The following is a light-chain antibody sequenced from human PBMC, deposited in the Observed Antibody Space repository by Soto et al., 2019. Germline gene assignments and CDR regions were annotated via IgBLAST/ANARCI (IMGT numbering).Light chain of an antibody. J-gene: IGKJ4*01. CDR1: QSVLYSSNNKNY. CDR2: WAS. CDR3: QQYYSTPF. V-gene: IGKV4-1*01. Sequence: DIVMTQSPDSLAVSLGERAAINCKSSQSVLYSSNNKNYLAWYQQQPGQPPKLFIYWASTRESGVPDRCSGSGSGIDFTLSISSLQAEDVAVYYCQQYYSTPFFGGGTKVEIK.